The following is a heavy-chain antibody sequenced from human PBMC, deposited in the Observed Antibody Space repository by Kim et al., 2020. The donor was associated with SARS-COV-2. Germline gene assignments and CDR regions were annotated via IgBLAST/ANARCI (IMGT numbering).Heavy chain of an antibody. V-gene: IGHV1-3*01. Sequence: QKFQGRVTITRDTSASTAYMELSSLRSEDTAVYYCARDAEQQLLNWFDPWGQGTLVTVSS. D-gene: IGHD6-13*01. CDR3: ARDAEQQLLNWFDP. J-gene: IGHJ5*02.